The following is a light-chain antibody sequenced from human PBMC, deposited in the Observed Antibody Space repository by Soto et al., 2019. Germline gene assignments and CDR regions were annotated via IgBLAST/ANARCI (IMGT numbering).Light chain of an antibody. Sequence: EIVMTQSPATLSVSPGERVTLSCRASESLSTYLAWYQQKPGQAPRLLIYGASTKATGIPARFSGSGSATDFTLTISILQSEDFALYYCQSYNDWPFTFGQGTNLEI. J-gene: IGKJ2*01. CDR2: GAS. CDR3: QSYNDWPFT. V-gene: IGKV3-15*01. CDR1: ESLSTY.